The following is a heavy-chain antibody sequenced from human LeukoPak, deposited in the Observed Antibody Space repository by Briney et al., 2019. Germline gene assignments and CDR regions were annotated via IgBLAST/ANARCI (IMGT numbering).Heavy chain of an antibody. D-gene: IGHD2-2*01. CDR1: GYTFTGYY. Sequence: VASVKVSCKASGYTFTGYYMHWVRQAPGQGLEWMGWINPNSGGTNYAQKFQGRVTMTRDTSISTAYMELSRLRSDDTAVYYCARVPSRPYYYYYGMDVWDQGTTVTVSS. CDR2: INPNSGGT. CDR3: ARVPSRPYYYYYGMDV. J-gene: IGHJ6*02. V-gene: IGHV1-2*02.